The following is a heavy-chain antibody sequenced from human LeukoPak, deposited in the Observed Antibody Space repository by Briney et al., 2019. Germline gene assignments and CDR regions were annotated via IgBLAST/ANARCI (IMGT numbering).Heavy chain of an antibody. J-gene: IGHJ4*02. Sequence: GGSLRLSCAASGFTFSDYYMRWSRQAPGKGVEWVSFISSIGSTIYYADSVKGRFTISRDNAKNSLYLQMNSLRAEDTAVYYYAGSSGYSYGYIDYWGQGTLVTVSS. CDR2: ISSIGSTI. D-gene: IGHD5-18*01. CDR3: AGSSGYSYGYIDY. CDR1: GFTFSDYY. V-gene: IGHV3-11*04.